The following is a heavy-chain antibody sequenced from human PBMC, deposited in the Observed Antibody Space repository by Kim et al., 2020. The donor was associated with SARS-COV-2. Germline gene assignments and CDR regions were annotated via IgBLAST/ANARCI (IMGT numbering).Heavy chain of an antibody. CDR1: GYTFNDYN. CDR3: ARDRGWGYFDY. Sequence: ASVKVSCKVFGYTFNDYNFNWVRQAPGQGLEWMGWISPYNGYTNYAQRLQGRVTMTTDTSTSTAYMELRSLRADETAVYYCARDRGWGYFDYWGQGSLVTVSS. CDR2: ISPYNGYT. V-gene: IGHV1-18*01. D-gene: IGHD7-27*01. J-gene: IGHJ4*02.